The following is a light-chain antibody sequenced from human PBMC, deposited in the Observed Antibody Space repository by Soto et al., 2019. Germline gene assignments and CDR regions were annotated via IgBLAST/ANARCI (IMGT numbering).Light chain of an antibody. CDR3: QQYGSSPLT. CDR2: AAS. CDR1: QSVSSNY. J-gene: IGKJ4*01. V-gene: IGKV3-20*01. Sequence: ENVLMQSPGTLSLSPGERATLSCRASQSVSSNYLAWYQQKPGQAPRLLIFAASSRATDIPDRFSGSGSGTDFTLTISRLEPEDFAVYYCQQYGSSPLTFGGGTKVEIK.